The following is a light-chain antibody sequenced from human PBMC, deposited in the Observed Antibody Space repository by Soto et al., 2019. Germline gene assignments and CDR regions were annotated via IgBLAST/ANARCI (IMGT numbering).Light chain of an antibody. CDR1: QSVSSN. CDR2: GAS. J-gene: IGKJ5*01. V-gene: IGKV3-15*01. Sequence: EIVMTQSPANMSMSPGERTTLSCRASQSVSSNLAWYQQKPGQAPRLLIYGASTRATGIPARFSGSGSGTEFTLTISSLQSEDFAVYYCQQYNNWPPITFGQGTRLEIK. CDR3: QQYNNWPPIT.